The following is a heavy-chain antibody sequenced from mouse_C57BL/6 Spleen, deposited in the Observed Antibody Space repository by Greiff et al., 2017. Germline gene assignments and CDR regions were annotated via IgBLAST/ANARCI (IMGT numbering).Heavy chain of an antibody. CDR2: IDPSDSYT. Sequence: QVQLQQPGAELVRPGTSVKLSCKASGYTFTSYWMHWVKQRPGQGLEWIGVIDPSDSYTNYNQKFKGKATLTVDTSSSTAYMQLSSLTSEDSAVYYCARSNWDYWGKGTTLTVSS. D-gene: IGHD4-1*01. CDR3: ARSNWDY. CDR1: GYTFTSYW. J-gene: IGHJ2*01. V-gene: IGHV1-59*01.